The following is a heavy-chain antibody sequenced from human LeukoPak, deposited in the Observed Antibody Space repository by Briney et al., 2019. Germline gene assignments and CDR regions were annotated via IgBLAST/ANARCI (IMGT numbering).Heavy chain of an antibody. D-gene: IGHD4-11*01. CDR1: GGSFSGYY. Sequence: ASETLSLTCAVYGGSFSGYYWSWIRQPPGKGLEWIGEINHSGSTNYNPSLKSRVTISVDTSKNQFSLKLSSVTAADTAVYYCARDPYSNYREYGMDVWGQGTTVTVSS. V-gene: IGHV4-34*01. CDR2: INHSGST. CDR3: ARDPYSNYREYGMDV. J-gene: IGHJ6*02.